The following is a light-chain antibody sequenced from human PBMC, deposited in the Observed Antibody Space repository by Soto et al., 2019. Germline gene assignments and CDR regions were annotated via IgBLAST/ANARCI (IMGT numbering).Light chain of an antibody. J-gene: IGKJ1*01. Sequence: DIVMTQSPLSLPVTPGEPASISCRSSQSLLHSNGYNYLDWYLQKPGQSPQLLIYLGSNRSSGVPDRFSGSGSGTDFTLKISRVEAEDVGVYYCMQALQTPPGTF. CDR3: MQALQTPPGT. V-gene: IGKV2-28*01. CDR1: QSLLHSNGYNY. CDR2: LGS.